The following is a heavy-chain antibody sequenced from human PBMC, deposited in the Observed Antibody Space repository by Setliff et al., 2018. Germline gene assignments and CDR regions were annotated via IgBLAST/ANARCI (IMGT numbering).Heavy chain of an antibody. CDR3: ARVYQDAFDI. CDR1: GYTFTSYY. V-gene: IGHV1-46*01. CDR2: INPSGDTT. Sequence: ASVKVSCKASGYTFTSYYMHWVRQAPGQGLEWMGIINPSGDTTSYVQKFQGRVTITRDTSASTAYMELSSLRSEDTAVYYCARVYQDAFDIWGQGTMVTVSS. J-gene: IGHJ3*02.